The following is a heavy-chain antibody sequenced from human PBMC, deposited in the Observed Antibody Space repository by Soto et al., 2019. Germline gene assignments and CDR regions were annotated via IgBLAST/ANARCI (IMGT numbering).Heavy chain of an antibody. CDR3: SSSYGSGYRAFDY. D-gene: IGHD3-10*01. CDR1: GDTFNFYS. Sequence: QVQLVQSGAEVKRPGSSVKVSCKASGDTFNFYSINWVRQAPGLGLEWMGRVNPIVSRSNYAQKFQGRVTMTADKSTTTAYRELSSLRSEDTAIYYCSSSYGSGYRAFDYWGQGALVTVSS. J-gene: IGHJ4*02. CDR2: VNPIVSRS. V-gene: IGHV1-69*02.